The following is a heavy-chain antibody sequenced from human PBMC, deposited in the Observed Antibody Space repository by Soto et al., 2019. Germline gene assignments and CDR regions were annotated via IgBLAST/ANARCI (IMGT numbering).Heavy chain of an antibody. D-gene: IGHD2-15*01. J-gene: IGHJ2*01. CDR1: GFTFSSYS. CDR2: ISSSSSYI. Sequence: EVQLVESGGGLVQPGGSLRLSCAASGFTFSSYSMNWVRQAPGKGLEWVSSISSSSSYIYYADSVKGRFTISRDNAKNSLYLQMNSVKADDTVVYYCATRYCSGGSCYSLCFDLWGRGTLVAVFS. CDR3: ATRYCSGGSCYSLCFDL. V-gene: IGHV3-21*01.